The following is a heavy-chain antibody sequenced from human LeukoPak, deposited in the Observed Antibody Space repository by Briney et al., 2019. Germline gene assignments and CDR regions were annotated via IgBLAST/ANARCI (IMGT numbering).Heavy chain of an antibody. J-gene: IGHJ4*02. CDR3: AKDTFGYSSGWYDY. CDR1: GFTFSSYA. D-gene: IGHD6-19*01. Sequence: PGGSLRLSCAASGFTFSSYAMSWVRQAPGKGLEWVSAISGNGGSTYYADSVKGRFTISRDNSKNTLYLQMNSLRAEDTAVYYCAKDTFGYSSGWYDYWGQGTLVTVSS. CDR2: ISGNGGST. V-gene: IGHV3-23*01.